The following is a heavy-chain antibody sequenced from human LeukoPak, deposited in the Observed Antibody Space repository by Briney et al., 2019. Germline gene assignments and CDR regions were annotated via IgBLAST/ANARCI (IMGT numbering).Heavy chain of an antibody. CDR3: ASSRGGCSSTSCYDY. CDR1: GGSISSSNW. V-gene: IGHV4-4*02. J-gene: IGHJ4*02. Sequence: SGTLSLTCAVSGGSISSSNWWSWVRQPPGKGLEWIGEIYHSGSTNYNPSLKSRVTISVDTSKNQFSLKLSSVTAADTAVYYCASSRGGCSSTSCYDYWGQGTLVTVSS. D-gene: IGHD2-2*01. CDR2: IYHSGST.